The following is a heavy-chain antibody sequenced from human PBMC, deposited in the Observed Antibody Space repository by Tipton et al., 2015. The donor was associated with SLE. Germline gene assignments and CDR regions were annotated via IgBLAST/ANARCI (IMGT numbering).Heavy chain of an antibody. CDR3: ARDELTAGYFDL. J-gene: IGHJ2*01. V-gene: IGHV4-30-4*08. CDR1: GGSFSGYY. CDR2: IYYSGST. D-gene: IGHD7-27*01. Sequence: LRLSCAVYGGSFSGYYWSWIRQPPGKGLERIGYIYYSGSTYYNPSLKSRVTISVDTSKNQFSLKLSSVTAADTAVYYCARDELTAGYFDLWGRGTLVTVSS.